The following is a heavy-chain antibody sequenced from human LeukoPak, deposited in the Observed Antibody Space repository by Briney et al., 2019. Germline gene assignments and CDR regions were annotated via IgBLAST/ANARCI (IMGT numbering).Heavy chain of an antibody. CDR1: GFAVSDYY. D-gene: IGHD3-22*01. V-gene: IGHV3-53*01. CDR3: ARINYYDGSGFYRDY. Sequence: GGSLRLSCAVSGFAVSDYYMSWVRQAPGKGLEWVSVIYSGGKTYYADSVKGRFTISRDDSKNTLHLQMNSLRAEDTAVYYCARINYYDGSGFYRDYWGQGTLVTVPS. CDR2: IYSGGKT. J-gene: IGHJ4*02.